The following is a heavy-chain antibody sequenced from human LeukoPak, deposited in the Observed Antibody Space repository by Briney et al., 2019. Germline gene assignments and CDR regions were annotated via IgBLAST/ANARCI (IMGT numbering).Heavy chain of an antibody. CDR2: ISYDGSNK. J-gene: IGHJ4*02. D-gene: IGHD1-1*01. V-gene: IGHV3-30-3*01. CDR1: GFTFSSYA. Sequence: GRSLRLSCAASGFTFSSYAMHWVRQAPGKGLEWVAVISYDGSNKYYADSVKGRFTISRDNSKNMLYLQMNSLRAEDTAVYYCAKGRWNFDYWGQGSLVTVSS. CDR3: AKGRWNFDY.